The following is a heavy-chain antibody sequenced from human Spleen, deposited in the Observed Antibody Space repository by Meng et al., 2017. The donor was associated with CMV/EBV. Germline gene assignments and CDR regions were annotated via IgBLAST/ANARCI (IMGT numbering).Heavy chain of an antibody. CDR1: GGSISSYY. Sequence: QVQLQGGGPGLVDASATLSLTGTVSGGSISSYYWSWIRPPAGKGLEWIGRIYTSGSTNYNPSLKSRVTMSVDTSKNQFSLKLSSVTAADTAVYYCARDFGAVWFDPWGQGTLVTVSS. CDR3: ARDFGAVWFDP. D-gene: IGHD3-16*01. J-gene: IGHJ5*02. V-gene: IGHV4-4*07. CDR2: IYTSGST.